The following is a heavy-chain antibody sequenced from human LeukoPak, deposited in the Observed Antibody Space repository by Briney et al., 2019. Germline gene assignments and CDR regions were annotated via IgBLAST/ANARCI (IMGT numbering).Heavy chain of an antibody. Sequence: SETLSLTCTVSGGSISNVDYYWGWVRQPPGGGLEWIGSLYYDGSAYYNPSLKSRVTISVDTSKNQFSLKLSSVTAADTAVYYCARDRFSYCSSTSCQYVDYWGQGTLVTVSS. CDR3: ARDRFSYCSSTSCQYVDY. D-gene: IGHD2-2*01. CDR1: GGSISNVDYY. J-gene: IGHJ4*02. CDR2: LYYDGSA. V-gene: IGHV4-39*07.